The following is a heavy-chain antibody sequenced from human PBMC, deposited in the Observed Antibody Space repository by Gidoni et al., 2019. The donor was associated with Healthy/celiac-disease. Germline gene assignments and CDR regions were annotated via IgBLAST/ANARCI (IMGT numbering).Heavy chain of an antibody. CDR2: IIPILGIA. CDR1: GGTFSSYT. J-gene: IGHJ3*02. D-gene: IGHD2-15*01. CDR3: AREPMDIVVVVAGTDAFDI. Sequence: QLVQSGAEVKKPGSSVKVSCKASGGTFSSYTISWVRQAPGQGLEWMGRIIPILGIANYAQKFQGRVTITADKSTSTAYMELSSLRSEDTAVYYCAREPMDIVVVVAGTDAFDIWGQGTMVTVTS. V-gene: IGHV1-69*08.